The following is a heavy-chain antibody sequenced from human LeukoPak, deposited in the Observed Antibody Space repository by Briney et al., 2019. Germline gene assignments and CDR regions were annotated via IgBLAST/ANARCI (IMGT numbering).Heavy chain of an antibody. CDR2: ISGSGGST. CDR1: GFTFSSYA. J-gene: IGHJ6*03. CDR3: AKRGYYDSSGRGFHYYYYMDV. Sequence: SGGSLRLSCAASGFTFSSYAMSWVRQAPGKGLEWVSAISGSGGSTYYADSAKGRFTISRDNSKNTLYLQMNSLRAEDTAVYYCAKRGYYDSSGRGFHYYYYMDVWGKGTTVTVSS. D-gene: IGHD3-22*01. V-gene: IGHV3-23*01.